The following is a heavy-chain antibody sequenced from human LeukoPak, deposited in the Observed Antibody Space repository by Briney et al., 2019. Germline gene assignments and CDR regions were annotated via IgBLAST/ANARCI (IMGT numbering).Heavy chain of an antibody. V-gene: IGHV3-7*01. Sequence: PGGPLRLSCAASGFTYSSYWMSWVRQAPGKGLEWVANINQDGSETYYVDSVRGRFTISRDNAKNSLYLQMNSLRAEDTAVYYCARVRVSEDGFEYWGQGTLVTVSS. CDR1: GFTYSSYW. CDR3: ARVRVSEDGFEY. D-gene: IGHD5/OR15-5a*01. CDR2: INQDGSET. J-gene: IGHJ4*02.